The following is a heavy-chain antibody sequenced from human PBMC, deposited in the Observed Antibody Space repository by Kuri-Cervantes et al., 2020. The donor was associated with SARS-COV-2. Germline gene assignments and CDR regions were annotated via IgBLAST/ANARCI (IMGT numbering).Heavy chain of an antibody. CDR3: ARELGDEGYYECWSGTKYYYYYLDV. V-gene: IGHV1-46*01. CDR1: GYTFTSYY. D-gene: IGHD3-3*01. J-gene: IGHJ6*03. CDR2: INPSGGST. Sequence: ASVKVSCKASGYTFTSYYMHWVRQAPGQGLEWMGIINPSGGSTSYAQKFQGRVTITTDESTSTAYMELSSLRSEDTAVYYCARELGDEGYYECWSGTKYYYYYLDVWGKGTTVTVSS.